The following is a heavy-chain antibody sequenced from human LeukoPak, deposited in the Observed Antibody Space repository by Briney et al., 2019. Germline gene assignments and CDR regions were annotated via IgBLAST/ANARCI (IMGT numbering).Heavy chain of an antibody. Sequence: SETLSLTCTVSGGFISGYYWNWIRQSPGKGLEWIGYIFYTGDTDYNPSLRSRVTMSVDRSNNRFSLQLTSVTTADSAFYYCARAYRLTSPRGFDPWGPGILVTVSS. J-gene: IGHJ5*02. CDR2: IFYTGDT. D-gene: IGHD3-16*02. CDR1: GGFISGYY. V-gene: IGHV4-59*01. CDR3: ARAYRLTSPRGFDP.